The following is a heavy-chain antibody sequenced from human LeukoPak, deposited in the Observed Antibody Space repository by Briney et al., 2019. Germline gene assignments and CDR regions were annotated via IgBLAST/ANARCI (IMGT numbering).Heavy chain of an antibody. J-gene: IGHJ4*02. Sequence: SETLSLTCTVSVGSVSRGDYYWSWIRQPPGKGLEGIGYIYYSGSTYYNPSLKSRVTISVDTSKNQFSLKLSSVTAADTAVYYCARVRVATTFDYWGQGTLVTVSS. D-gene: IGHD5-12*01. CDR1: VGSVSRGDYY. CDR2: IYYSGST. V-gene: IGHV4-30-4*01. CDR3: ARVRVATTFDY.